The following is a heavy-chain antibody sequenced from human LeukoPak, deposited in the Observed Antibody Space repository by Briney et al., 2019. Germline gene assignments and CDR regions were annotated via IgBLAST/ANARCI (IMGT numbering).Heavy chain of an antibody. V-gene: IGHV5-51*01. CDR2: IYPGDSDT. CDR3: ARLLRMYSSGWYREN. Sequence: GESLKISCKGSGYSFTSYWIGWVRQMPGKGLEWMGIIYPGDSDTRYSPSFQGQVTISADKSISNAHLQWSSLKASDTAMYYCARLLRMYSSGWYRENWGQGNLVTVSS. J-gene: IGHJ4*02. CDR1: GYSFTSYW. D-gene: IGHD6-19*01.